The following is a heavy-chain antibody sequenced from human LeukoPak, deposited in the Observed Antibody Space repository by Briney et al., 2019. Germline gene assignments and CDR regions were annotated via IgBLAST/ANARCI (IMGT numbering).Heavy chain of an antibody. J-gene: IGHJ4*02. V-gene: IGHV3-74*01. CDR1: GFTFSSYW. D-gene: IGHD6-19*01. CDR3: ARVPSTQWLVYYFDY. Sequence: GGSLRLSCAASGFTFSSYWMHWVRQAPGKGLVWVSRINSDGSSTTYADSVKGRFTISRDNAKNTLYLQMNSLRAEDTAVYYCARVPSTQWLVYYFDYWGQGSLVTVSS. CDR2: INSDGSST.